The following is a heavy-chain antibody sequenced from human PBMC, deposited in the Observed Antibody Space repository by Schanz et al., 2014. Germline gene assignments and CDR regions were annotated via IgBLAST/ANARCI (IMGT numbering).Heavy chain of an antibody. Sequence: VELVESGGGVVQPGRSLRLSCAASGFIFSYYTIHWVRQAPGKGLEWLSYISGSGNTIYYADSVKGRFTISRDNAKNSLSLQMDRLRDEDTAVYYCARRYSGRYCFDYWGQGTLVTVSS. CDR2: ISGSGNTI. V-gene: IGHV3-48*02. J-gene: IGHJ4*02. CDR3: ARRYSGRYCFDY. D-gene: IGHD1-26*01. CDR1: GFIFSYYT.